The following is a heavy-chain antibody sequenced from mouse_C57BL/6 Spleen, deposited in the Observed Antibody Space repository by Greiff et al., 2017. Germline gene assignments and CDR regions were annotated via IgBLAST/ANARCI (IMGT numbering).Heavy chain of an antibody. CDR2: ISYDGSN. V-gene: IGHV3-6*01. J-gene: IGHJ1*03. Sequence: VQLQQSGPGLVKPSQSLSLICSVTGYSITSGYYWNWIRQFPGNKLEWMGYISYDGSNNYNPSLKNRISITRDTSKNQFFLKLNSVTTEDTATYYCASLYYGKGGYFDVWGTGTTVTVSS. CDR3: ASLYYGKGGYFDV. CDR1: GYSITSGYY. D-gene: IGHD2-1*01.